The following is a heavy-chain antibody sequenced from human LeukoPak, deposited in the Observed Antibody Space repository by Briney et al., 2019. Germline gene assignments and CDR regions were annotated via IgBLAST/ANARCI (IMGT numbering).Heavy chain of an antibody. Sequence: GGSLRLSCAASGSTFSNYWMHWVRQAPGKGLVWVSRINGDGSGTGYADSVKGRFTISRDNAKNTLYLQMNSLRAEDTAVYYCAVGANPGAFDYWGQGTLVTVSS. CDR1: GSTFSNYW. J-gene: IGHJ4*02. D-gene: IGHD1-26*01. CDR3: AVGANPGAFDY. CDR2: INGDGSGT. V-gene: IGHV3-74*01.